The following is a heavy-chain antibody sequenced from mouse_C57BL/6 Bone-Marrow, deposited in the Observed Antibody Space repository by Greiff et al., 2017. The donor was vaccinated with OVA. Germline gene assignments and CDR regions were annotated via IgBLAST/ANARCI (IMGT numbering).Heavy chain of an antibody. D-gene: IGHD2-2*01. CDR2: IDPENGDT. CDR3: TTYYGYDDGYYFDY. Sequence: EVQLQQSGAELVRPGASVKLSCTASGFNIKDDYMHWVKQRPEQGLEWIGWIDPENGDTEYASKFQGKATITADTSSNTAYLQLSSLTSEDTAVYYCTTYYGYDDGYYFDYWGKGTTLTVSS. J-gene: IGHJ2*01. V-gene: IGHV14-4*01. CDR1: GFNIKDDY.